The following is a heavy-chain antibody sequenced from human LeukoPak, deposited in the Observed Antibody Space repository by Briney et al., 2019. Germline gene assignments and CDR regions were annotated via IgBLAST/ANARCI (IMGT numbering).Heavy chain of an antibody. CDR2: INHSGST. D-gene: IGHD1-26*01. CDR3: ARGTSGSSYLYYYYYYMDV. Sequence: PSETLSLTCAVYGGSFSGYYWSWIRPPPGKGLEWSGEINHSGSTNYNPPLKRGATISEDTSKNQFSLKLSSVNAADTAVYYCARGTSGSSYLYYYYYYMDVWGKGTTVTVSS. V-gene: IGHV4-34*01. CDR1: GGSFSGYY. J-gene: IGHJ6*03.